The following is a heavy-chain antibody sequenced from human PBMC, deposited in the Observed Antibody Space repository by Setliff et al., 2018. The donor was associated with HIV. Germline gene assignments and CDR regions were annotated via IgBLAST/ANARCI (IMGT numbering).Heavy chain of an antibody. CDR3: VKGWAAAGLDH. CDR2: ISSDGGST. D-gene: IGHD6-13*01. V-gene: IGHV3-64D*09. CDR1: GFTFSSYA. J-gene: IGHJ4*02. Sequence: PGGSLRLSCSASGFTFSSYAMHWVRQAPGKGLEYVSAISSDGGSTYYADSVKGRFTISRDNSKNTLYLQMSSLRAEDTAVYYCVKGWAAAGLDHWGQGTLVTVSS.